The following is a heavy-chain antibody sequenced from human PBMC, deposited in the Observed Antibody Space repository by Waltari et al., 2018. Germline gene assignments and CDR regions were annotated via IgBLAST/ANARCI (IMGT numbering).Heavy chain of an antibody. D-gene: IGHD1-26*01. CDR1: GFTFDDYA. J-gene: IGHJ4*02. CDR2: ISWDSITI. Sequence: DVQLVESGGGLVEPGWSLRLSCAASGFTFDDYAMHWVRLVPGQGLQWVSGISWDSITIGYADSVRGRFSISRDNAKNSLYLQMDSLRAEDTAVYYCARDKGVEPTTRFDYWGQGTLVTVSS. V-gene: IGHV3-9*01. CDR3: ARDKGVEPTTRFDY.